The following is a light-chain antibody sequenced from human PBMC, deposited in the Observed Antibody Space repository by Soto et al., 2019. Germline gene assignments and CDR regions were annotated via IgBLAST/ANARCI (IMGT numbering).Light chain of an antibody. CDR2: DAS. V-gene: IGKV1-5*01. Sequence: DIQMTQSPSTLSASVGDTVTVTCRASQSVSGWLAWYQQKPGEAPKLLIYDASALPRGVPSRFSGGGSGTKFSRAIASLQPDDFVTYYCQQYERFSGTFGPGTKVEI. CDR1: QSVSGW. CDR3: QQYERFSGT. J-gene: IGKJ1*01.